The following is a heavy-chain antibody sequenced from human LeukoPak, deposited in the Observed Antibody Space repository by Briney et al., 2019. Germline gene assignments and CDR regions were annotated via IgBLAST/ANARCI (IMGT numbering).Heavy chain of an antibody. CDR2: IIPILGIA. Sequence: GASVKVSCKASGGTFSSYAISWVRQAPGQGLEWMGRIIPILGIANYAQKFQGRVTITADKSTSTAYMELSSLRSEDTAVYYCARDVRDISGPGMDVWGQGTTVTVSS. CDR3: ARDVRDISGPGMDV. V-gene: IGHV1-69*04. J-gene: IGHJ6*02. D-gene: IGHD1-26*01. CDR1: GGTFSSYA.